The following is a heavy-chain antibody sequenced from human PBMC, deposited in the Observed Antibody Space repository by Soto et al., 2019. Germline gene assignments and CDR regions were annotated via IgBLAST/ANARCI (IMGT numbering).Heavy chain of an antibody. J-gene: IGHJ6*02. CDR1: GFTVTRSA. Sequence: GASGKVSCNASGFTVTRSAVQGVRQPRGQRLERIGWIVVGSANTIYAQKFQERVTFTRDMSTSTVYMELSSLGSEDKAVYYCAAVGSNGGYYHGMDVWGQGTKVTVSS. CDR2: IVVGSANT. CDR3: AAVGSNGGYYHGMDV. V-gene: IGHV1-58*01. D-gene: IGHD4-4*01.